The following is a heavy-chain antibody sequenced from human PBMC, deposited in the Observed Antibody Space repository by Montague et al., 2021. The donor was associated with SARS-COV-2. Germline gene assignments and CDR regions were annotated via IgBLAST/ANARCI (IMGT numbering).Heavy chain of an antibody. D-gene: IGHD1-26*01. J-gene: IGHJ4*02. CDR1: GGSISSYY. V-gene: IGHV4-59*08. CDR3: ARTSASSDY. Sequence: SETLSLTCTVSGGSISSYYWSWIRQPPGKGLEWIGYIYYSGSTNYNPSLKSRVTISIDTSKNQFSLKLSSVTAADTAVYYCARTSASSDYWGQGTLVTVSS. CDR2: IYYSGST.